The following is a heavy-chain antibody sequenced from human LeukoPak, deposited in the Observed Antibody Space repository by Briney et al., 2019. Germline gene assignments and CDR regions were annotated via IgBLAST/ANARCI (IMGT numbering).Heavy chain of an antibody. CDR3: APVRGGDYFDY. Sequence: APVKVSCKTSGYSFTYMHWVRQAPGQGLEWMGWINPNSGDTDYAQKFQGRVTMTRDTSISTAYMELSRLRSDDTAVYYCAPVRGGDYFDYWGQGTQVTVSS. CDR2: INPNSGDT. J-gene: IGHJ4*02. CDR1: GYSFTY. V-gene: IGHV1-2*02. D-gene: IGHD2-2*01.